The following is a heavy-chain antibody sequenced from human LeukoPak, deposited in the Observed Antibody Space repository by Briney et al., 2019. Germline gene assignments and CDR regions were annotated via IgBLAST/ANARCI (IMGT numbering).Heavy chain of an antibody. V-gene: IGHV3-7*01. D-gene: IGHD5-12*01. Sequence: GGSLRLSCAASGFTFSSYWMSWVRQAPGKGLQYVANINLDGTEKNYVDSVKGRFTISRDNSKNTVYLQMNSLAIEDTAIYYCAKNRWGSVATPDSWGQGTVVTVSS. CDR1: GFTFSSYW. J-gene: IGHJ4*02. CDR2: INLDGTEK. CDR3: AKNRWGSVATPDS.